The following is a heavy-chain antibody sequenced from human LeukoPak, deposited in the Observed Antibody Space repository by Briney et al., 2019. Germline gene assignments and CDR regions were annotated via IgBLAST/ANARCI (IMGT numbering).Heavy chain of an antibody. CDR3: ARVDGRYYYGSGSYSLALDAFDI. CDR2: IYYSGST. V-gene: IGHV4-39*01. D-gene: IGHD3-10*01. Sequence: SETLSLTCSVSGDSISTSSYYWGWIRQPPGKGLEWIGTIYYSGSTYYNPSLTSRVTISVDTSKNQFSLKLSSVTAADTAVYYCARVDGRYYYGSGSYSLALDAFDIWGQGTMVTVSS. J-gene: IGHJ3*02. CDR1: GDSISTSSYY.